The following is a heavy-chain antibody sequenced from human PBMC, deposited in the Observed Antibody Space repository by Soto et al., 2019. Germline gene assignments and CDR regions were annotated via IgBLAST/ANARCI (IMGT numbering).Heavy chain of an antibody. D-gene: IGHD3-16*02. CDR3: AADPYDYVWGSYRYPTDNWFDP. Sequence: QMQLVQSGPEVKKPGTSVKVSCKASGFTFTSSAVQWVRQARGQRLEWIGWIVGGSGNTNYAQKFQERVTITRDMSTSTAYMELSSLRSEDTAVYYCAADPYDYVWGSYRYPTDNWFDPWGQGTLVTVSS. CDR2: IVGGSGNT. CDR1: GFTFTSSA. J-gene: IGHJ5*02. V-gene: IGHV1-58*01.